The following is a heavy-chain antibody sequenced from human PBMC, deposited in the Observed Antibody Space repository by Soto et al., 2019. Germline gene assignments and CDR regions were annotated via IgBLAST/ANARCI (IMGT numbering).Heavy chain of an antibody. CDR3: AKDGAMVKPWQWLDQYYFDY. J-gene: IGHJ4*02. CDR1: GFTFSSYA. D-gene: IGHD6-19*01. Sequence: GGSLRLSCAASGFTFSSYAMSWVRQAPGKGLEWVSAISGSGGSTYYADSVKGRFTISRDNSKNTLYLQMNSLRAEDTAVYYCAKDGAMVKPWQWLDQYYFDYWGQGTLVTVSS. CDR2: ISGSGGST. V-gene: IGHV3-23*01.